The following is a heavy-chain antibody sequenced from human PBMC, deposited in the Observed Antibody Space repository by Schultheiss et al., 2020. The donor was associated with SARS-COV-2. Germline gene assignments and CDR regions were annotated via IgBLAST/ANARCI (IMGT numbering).Heavy chain of an antibody. CDR3: ARNRTVTGGMDV. CDR2: IYYSGST. J-gene: IGHJ6*02. D-gene: IGHD4-11*01. Sequence: SETLSLTCTVSGGSISSGVYYWSWIRQHPGKGLEWIGYIYYSGSTYYNPSLKSRVTISVDTSKNQFSLKLSSVTAADTAVYYCARNRTVTGGMDVWGQGTTVTVSS. V-gene: IGHV4-31*03. CDR1: GGSISSGVYY.